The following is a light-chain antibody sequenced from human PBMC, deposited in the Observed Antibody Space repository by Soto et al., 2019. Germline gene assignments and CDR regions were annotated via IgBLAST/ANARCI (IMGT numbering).Light chain of an antibody. CDR1: QSVSSSY. CDR3: EQYGSSPLT. V-gene: IGKV3-20*01. Sequence: EIVLTQSPGTLSLSPGERATLSCRASQSVSSSYLAWYHQKPGQAPRLLIYGASSRATGIPDRFSGSVSGTDFALTISRLEPEDLAVYYCEQYGSSPLTFGGGTKVESK. CDR2: GAS. J-gene: IGKJ4*01.